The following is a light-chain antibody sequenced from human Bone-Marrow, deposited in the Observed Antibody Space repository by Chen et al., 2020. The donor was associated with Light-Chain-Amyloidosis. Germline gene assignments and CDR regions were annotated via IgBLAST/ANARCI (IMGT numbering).Light chain of an antibody. J-gene: IGLJ3*02. V-gene: IGLV6-57*01. CDR1: SGSIATNY. CDR2: EDD. CDR3: QSYQGSSQGV. Sequence: NFMLTQPHSVSESPGKPVIISCTRSSGSIATNYVQWYQQRPGSSPTTVISEDDQRPSGVQARFSSSINRSSNSASLTNSGLKPEDEADYYCQSYQGSSQGVFGGETKLTVL.